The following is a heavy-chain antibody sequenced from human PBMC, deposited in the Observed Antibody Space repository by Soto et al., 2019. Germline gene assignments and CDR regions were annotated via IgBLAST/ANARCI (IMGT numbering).Heavy chain of an antibody. Sequence: SVKVSCKASGGTFSSYAISWVRQAPGQGLEWMGGIIPIFGTANYAQKFQGRVTITADESTSTAYMELSSLRSEDTAVYYCARLRYYDSSGLSPSEFDYWGQGTLVTV. CDR2: IIPIFGTA. V-gene: IGHV1-69*13. CDR1: GGTFSSYA. CDR3: ARLRYYDSSGLSPSEFDY. J-gene: IGHJ4*02. D-gene: IGHD3-22*01.